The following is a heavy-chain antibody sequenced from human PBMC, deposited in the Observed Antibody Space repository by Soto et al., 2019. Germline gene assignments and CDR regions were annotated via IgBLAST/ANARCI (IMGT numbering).Heavy chain of an antibody. Sequence: EVQLLESGGGLVQPGGSLRLSCAASGFTFSSYAMSWVRQAPGKGLEWVSAISGSGGSTYYADSVKGRFTISRDNSKNTLYLKMNSLRAEDTAVYYCAKEPQYSSSWSTGAFDIWGQGTMVTVSS. J-gene: IGHJ3*02. D-gene: IGHD6-13*01. CDR2: ISGSGGST. V-gene: IGHV3-23*01. CDR3: AKEPQYSSSWSTGAFDI. CDR1: GFTFSSYA.